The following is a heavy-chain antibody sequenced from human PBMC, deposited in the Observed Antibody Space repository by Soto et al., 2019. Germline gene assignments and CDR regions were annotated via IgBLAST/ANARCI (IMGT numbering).Heavy chain of an antibody. CDR3: VIETRPYYYDSSAAIAY. D-gene: IGHD3-22*01. J-gene: IGHJ4*02. CDR2: IYYSGST. V-gene: IGHV4-61*01. Sequence: SHACCVWYGCSIRGRQYRSLNRKPPGEGLEWIGYIYYSGSTNYNPSLKSRVTISVDTSKNQFSLKLSSVTAADTAVYYCVIETRPYYYDSSAAIAYWGQGTPVTSP. CDR1: YGCSIRGRQY.